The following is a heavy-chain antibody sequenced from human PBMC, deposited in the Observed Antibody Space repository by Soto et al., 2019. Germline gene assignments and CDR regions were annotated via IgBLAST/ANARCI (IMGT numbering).Heavy chain of an antibody. V-gene: IGHV4-59*11. CDR3: ALQKGGGWGGAFDY. D-gene: IGHD3-16*01. J-gene: IGHJ4*02. CDR2: IFYSGNT. Sequence: QVQLQGAGPRVVKPSATLSLTCTVSGDSITSHYWSWIRQSPGKGLEWIGYIFYSGNTNYNPSLKGRVPISIDTSNSQFPRHLTSVPAAHAAVFYCALQKGGGWGGAFDYWGQGSLVTVSS. CDR1: GDSITSHY.